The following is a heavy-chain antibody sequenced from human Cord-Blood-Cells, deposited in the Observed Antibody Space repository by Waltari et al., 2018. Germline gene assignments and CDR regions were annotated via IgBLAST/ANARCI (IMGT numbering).Heavy chain of an antibody. CDR1: GFTFSSYA. Sequence: QVQLVESGGGVVQPGRSLRLSCAASGFTFSSYAMHWVRQAPGQGLEWVAVISYDGSNKYYADSVKGRFTISRDNSKNTLYLQMNSLRAEDTAVYYCARGLYGSGSYIDGDFDYWGQGTLVTVSS. D-gene: IGHD3-10*01. CDR2: ISYDGSNK. J-gene: IGHJ4*02. V-gene: IGHV3-30-3*01. CDR3: ARGLYGSGSYIDGDFDY.